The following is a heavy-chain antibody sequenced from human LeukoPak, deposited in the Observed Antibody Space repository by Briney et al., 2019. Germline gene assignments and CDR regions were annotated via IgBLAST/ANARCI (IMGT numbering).Heavy chain of an antibody. D-gene: IGHD3-22*01. CDR1: GYTFTSYY. Sequence: ASVKVSCKASGYTFTSYYMHWVRQAPGQGLEWMGWISAYNGNTNYAQKLQGRVTMTTDTSTSTAYMELRSLRSDDTAVYYCARYYYDSSGYYTIHFDYWGQGTLVTVSS. J-gene: IGHJ4*02. CDR2: ISAYNGNT. V-gene: IGHV1-18*04. CDR3: ARYYYDSSGYYTIHFDY.